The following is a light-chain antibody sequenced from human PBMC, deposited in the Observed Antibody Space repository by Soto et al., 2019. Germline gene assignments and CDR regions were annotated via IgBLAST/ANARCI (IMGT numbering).Light chain of an antibody. J-gene: IGKJ1*01. CDR2: AAS. CDR1: QSISSY. CDR3: QQSYSTPPT. Sequence: DIQMTQSPSSLSASVGDRVTITFRASQSISSYLNWYQQKPGKAPKLLIYAASSLQSGVPSRFSGSGSGTDFTLTISSLQPEDFATYYCQQSYSTPPTFGQGTKVE. V-gene: IGKV1-39*01.